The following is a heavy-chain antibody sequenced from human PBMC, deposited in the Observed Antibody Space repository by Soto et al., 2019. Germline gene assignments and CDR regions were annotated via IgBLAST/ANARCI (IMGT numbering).Heavy chain of an antibody. J-gene: IGHJ6*02. V-gene: IGHV5-51*01. CDR1: GYSFTSYW. D-gene: IGHD1-7*01. CDR2: IYPGDSDT. CDR3: ACLGVTGTTTYYYGMDV. Sequence: GESLKISCKGSGYSFTSYWIGWVRQMPGKGLEWMGIIYPGDSDTRYSPSFQGQVTISADKSSSTAYLQWSSLKASDTAMYYCACLGVTGTTTYYYGMDVWGQGTTVTVSS.